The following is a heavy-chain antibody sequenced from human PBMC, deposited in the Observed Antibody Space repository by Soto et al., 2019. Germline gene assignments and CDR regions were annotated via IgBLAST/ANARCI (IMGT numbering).Heavy chain of an antibody. CDR2: IYYSGST. CDR1: GGSISSYY. V-gene: IGHV4-59*08. J-gene: IGHJ6*03. CDR3: ARQGGTTVTSPDYMDV. D-gene: IGHD4-4*01. Sequence: QVQLQESGPGLVKPSETLSLTCTVSGGSISSYYWSWIRQPPGKGLEWIGYIYYSGSTNYNPSLKSRVTISVDTSKNQFSLKLSSVTAADTAVYYCARQGGTTVTSPDYMDVWGKGTTVTVSS.